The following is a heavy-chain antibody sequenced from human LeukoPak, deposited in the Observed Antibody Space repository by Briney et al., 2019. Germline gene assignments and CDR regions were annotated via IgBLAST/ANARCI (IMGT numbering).Heavy chain of an antibody. V-gene: IGHV1-46*01. CDR1: GYTFSTYY. D-gene: IGHD2-2*02. J-gene: IGHJ5*02. CDR2: INPSGGST. CDR3: SRDRCSSTSCYNGYWFDP. Sequence: GASVKVSCKASGYTFSTYYMHWVRQAPGQGLEWMGIINPSGGSTTYAQKFQGRVTMTRDMSTSTFYMELSSLRSVDTAVYYCSRDRCSSTSCYNGYWFDPWGQGTLVTVSS.